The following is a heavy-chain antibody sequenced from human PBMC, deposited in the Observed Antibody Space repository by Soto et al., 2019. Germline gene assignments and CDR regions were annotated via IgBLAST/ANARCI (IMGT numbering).Heavy chain of an antibody. Sequence: QVQLVESGGGVVQPGRSLRLSCAASGFTFSSYAMHWVRQAPSKGLEWVAVISYDGSNKYYADSVKGRFTISRDNSKNTLYLQMNSLRAEDTAGYYCARDYHMIAYYWGQGTLVTVSS. J-gene: IGHJ4*02. CDR1: GFTFSSYA. CDR2: ISYDGSNK. D-gene: IGHD3-22*01. V-gene: IGHV3-30-3*01. CDR3: ARDYHMIAYY.